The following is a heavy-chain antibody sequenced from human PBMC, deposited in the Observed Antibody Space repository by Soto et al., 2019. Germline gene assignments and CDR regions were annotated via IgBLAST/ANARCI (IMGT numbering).Heavy chain of an antibody. CDR2: IDPSDSYT. V-gene: IGHV5-10-1*01. CDR1: GYSFTSYW. CDR3: PSSIVLVPAPHALNYYYSMGV. D-gene: IGHD2-2*01. J-gene: IGHJ6*02. Sequence: PGESLTISCMGSGYSFTSYWISWVRQMPGKGLAWMGRIDPSDSYTNYSPSFQGHVTISADKSISTSYLQWSSLKASGTATYYCPSSIVLVPAPHALNYYYSMGVCGQGTTVSVS.